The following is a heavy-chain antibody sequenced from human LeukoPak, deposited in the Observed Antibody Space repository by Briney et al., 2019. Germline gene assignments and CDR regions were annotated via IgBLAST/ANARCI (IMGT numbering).Heavy chain of an antibody. CDR1: GFTVSSNY. CDR3: ASLYGSGSLDY. J-gene: IGHJ4*02. Sequence: GGSLRLSCAVSGFTVSSNYMSWVRQAPGKGLEWVSVIYSGGSTYYADSVKGRFTISRDNSKNTLYLQMNSLRAEDTAVYYCASLYGSGSLDYWGQGTLVTVSS. D-gene: IGHD3-10*01. CDR2: IYSGGST. V-gene: IGHV3-53*01.